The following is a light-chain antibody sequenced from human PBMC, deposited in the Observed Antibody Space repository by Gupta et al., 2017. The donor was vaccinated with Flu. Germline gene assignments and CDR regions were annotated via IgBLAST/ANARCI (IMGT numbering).Light chain of an antibody. CDR3: QQYNNWPRS. V-gene: IGKV3-15*01. CDR1: QSVSSN. CDR2: GAS. Sequence: EIVMTQSPATLSVSPGERATLSCRASQSVSSNLSWYQQKPGQAPRLLIYGASTRATGIPARFRDSGSGTEFTLTISSLQSEDFAVYYCQQYNNWPRSFGQGTKLEIK. J-gene: IGKJ2*03.